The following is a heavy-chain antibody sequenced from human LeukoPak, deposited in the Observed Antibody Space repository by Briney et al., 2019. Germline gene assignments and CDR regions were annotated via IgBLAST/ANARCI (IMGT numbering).Heavy chain of an antibody. CDR1: GSSITSNYF. V-gene: IGHV4-38-2*01. J-gene: IGHJ4*02. CDR3: ARNLTAGFFDY. Sequence: SQTLSLTCAVSGSSITSNYFWGWIRQPPSKALEWIATIYYSWGMYFNPSLKSRVTVSLDASKNQFSLKMTSLTAADTAIYYCARNLTAGFFDYWGQGIMVTVSS. D-gene: IGHD1-14*01. CDR2: IYYSWGM.